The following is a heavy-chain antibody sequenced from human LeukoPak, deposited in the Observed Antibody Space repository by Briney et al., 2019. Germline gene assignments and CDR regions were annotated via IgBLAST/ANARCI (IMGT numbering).Heavy chain of an antibody. CDR3: ARAWGYDILTGPYYFDY. V-gene: IGHV1-18*04. CDR2: ITAYNGNT. Sequence: GASVKVSCKASGYTFTSYGISWVRQAPGQGREWMGWITAYNGNTNYAQKLQGGVTITTDTSTSTAYMELRSLRPDDTAAYYCARAWGYDILTGPYYFDYWGQGTLVTVSS. CDR1: GYTFTSYG. J-gene: IGHJ4*02. D-gene: IGHD3-9*01.